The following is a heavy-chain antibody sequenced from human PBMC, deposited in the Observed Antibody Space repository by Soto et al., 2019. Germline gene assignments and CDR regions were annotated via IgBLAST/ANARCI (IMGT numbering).Heavy chain of an antibody. Sequence: QVQLVESGGGVVQPGASLRLSCAASGFTFSDSGFHWVRQAPGKGLEWVALISYDGDYKNSADSVKGRFTISRDNSKNTLYLHMNSLRADDTAVYYCAKDFYMYLTGGMDGWGQGTTVTVSS. CDR3: AKDFYMYLTGGMDG. CDR2: ISYDGDYK. D-gene: IGHD2-8*01. J-gene: IGHJ6*02. CDR1: GFTFSDSG. V-gene: IGHV3-30*18.